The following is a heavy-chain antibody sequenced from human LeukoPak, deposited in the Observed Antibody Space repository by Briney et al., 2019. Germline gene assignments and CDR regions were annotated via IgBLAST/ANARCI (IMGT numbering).Heavy chain of an antibody. CDR1: GFTFSSHW. CDR2: ISYDGSNK. Sequence: GGCLRLSCAASGFTFSSHWMHWVRHAPGKGLVWVAVISYDGSNKYYTDSVKGRFTISRDNSKNTLYLQMNSLRAEDTAVYYCARGGDYCSSTSCYTAFDPWGQGTLVTVSS. D-gene: IGHD2-2*02. J-gene: IGHJ5*02. V-gene: IGHV3-30-3*01. CDR3: ARGGDYCSSTSCYTAFDP.